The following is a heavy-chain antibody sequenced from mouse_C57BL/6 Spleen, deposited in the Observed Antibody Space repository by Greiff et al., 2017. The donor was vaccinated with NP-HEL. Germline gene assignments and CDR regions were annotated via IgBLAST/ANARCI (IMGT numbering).Heavy chain of an antibody. CDR2: INPSNGGT. J-gene: IGHJ4*01. D-gene: IGHD2-1*01. V-gene: IGHV1-53*01. CDR3: ARGNGNYVYAMDY. Sequence: QVQLQQPGTELVKPGASVKLSCKASGYTFTSYWMHWVKQRPGQGLEWIGNINPSNGGTNYNEKFKSKATLTVDKSSSTAYMQLSSLTSEYAAVYYCARGNGNYVYAMDYWGQGTSVTVSS. CDR1: GYTFTSYW.